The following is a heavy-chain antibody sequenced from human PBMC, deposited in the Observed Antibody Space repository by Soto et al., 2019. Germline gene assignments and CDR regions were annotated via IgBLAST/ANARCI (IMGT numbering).Heavy chain of an antibody. Sequence: GGSLRLSCAASGFTFSDYYMSWIRQAPGKGLEWVSYISSSGSTIYYADSVKGRFTISRDNAKNSLYLQMNSLRAEDTAVYYCARDGSGDIVVVPAARLHAPWGQGTLVTVSS. CDR1: GFTFSDYY. CDR2: ISSSGSTI. V-gene: IGHV3-11*01. J-gene: IGHJ5*02. CDR3: ARDGSGDIVVVPAARLHAP. D-gene: IGHD2-2*01.